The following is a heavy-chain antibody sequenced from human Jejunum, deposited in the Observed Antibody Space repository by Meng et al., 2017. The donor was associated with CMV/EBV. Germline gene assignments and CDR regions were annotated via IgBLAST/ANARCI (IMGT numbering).Heavy chain of an antibody. Sequence: PDVDRRLMKLPEHPSLTCWFTGGSSNTYYWGWIRQSPRKGLEWIGNIYNYGGTYYNPSLKSRVTISTDTSKNEFSLRLKAVTAADTAVYYCVRHGDCSSGSCYYHWFDPWGQGSLVTVSS. D-gene: IGHD2-2*01. CDR2: IYNYGGT. CDR3: VRHGDCSSGSCYYHWFDP. V-gene: IGHV4-59*08. J-gene: IGHJ5*02. CDR1: GGSSNTYY.